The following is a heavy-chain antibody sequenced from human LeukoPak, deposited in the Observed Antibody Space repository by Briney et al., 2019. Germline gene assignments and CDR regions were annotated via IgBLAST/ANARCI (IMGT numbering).Heavy chain of an antibody. CDR2: ISGSGDST. D-gene: IGHD5-24*01. J-gene: IGHJ4*02. CDR1: GFTFSSYA. CDR3: AKHQAMATVDPFDY. Sequence: PGGSLRLSCAASGFTFSSYAMNWARQAPGKGLEWVSGISGSGDSTYHADPVKGRFTLSRDNSKNTVYLQMSSLRAEDTAIYYCAKHQAMATVDPFDYWGQGTLVTVSS. V-gene: IGHV3-23*01.